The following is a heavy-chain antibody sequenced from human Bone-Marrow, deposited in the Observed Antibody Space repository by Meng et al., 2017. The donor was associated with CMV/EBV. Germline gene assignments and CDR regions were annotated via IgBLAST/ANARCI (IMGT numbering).Heavy chain of an antibody. J-gene: IGHJ1*01. CDR1: GGTFSSYA. CDR2: IIPIFGTA. V-gene: IGHV1-69*12. CDR3: ASHYYDSSAPGIYFQH. D-gene: IGHD3-22*01. Sequence: QVQLVQSGAEVKKPXXXXXVXCKXSGGTFSSYAISWVRQAPGQGLEWMGGIIPIFGTANYAQKFQGRVTITADESTSTAYMELSSLRSEDTAVYYCASHYYDSSAPGIYFQHWGQGTLGTVSS.